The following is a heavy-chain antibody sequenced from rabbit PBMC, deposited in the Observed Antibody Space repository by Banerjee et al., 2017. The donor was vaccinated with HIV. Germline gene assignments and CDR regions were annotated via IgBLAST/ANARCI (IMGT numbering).Heavy chain of an antibody. CDR3: ATYGSISGDFTL. J-gene: IGHJ4*01. Sequence: QEQLEESGGDLVKPEGSLTLTCTASGFSLRSSYWIYWVRQAPGKGLEWIGCINTGDGRTYYARWAKGRFTSSKTSSSTVTLHMTSLTAADTASYFWATYGSISGDFTLWGPGPL. CDR1: GFSLRSSYW. D-gene: IGHD1-1*01. V-gene: IGHV1S45*01. CDR2: INTGDGRT.